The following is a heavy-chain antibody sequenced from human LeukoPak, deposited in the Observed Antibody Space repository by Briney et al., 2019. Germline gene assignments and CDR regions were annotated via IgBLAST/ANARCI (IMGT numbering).Heavy chain of an antibody. J-gene: IGHJ4*02. CDR3: AGDCSGGSCYSGFVW. V-gene: IGHV4-34*01. CDR1: GGSFSGYY. D-gene: IGHD2-15*01. Sequence: SETLSLTCAVYGGSFSGYYWSWIRQPPGKGLEWIGEINHSGSTNYNPSLKSRVTISVDTSKNQFSLKLSSVTAADTAVYYCAGDCSGGSCYSGFVWWGQGTLVTVSS. CDR2: INHSGST.